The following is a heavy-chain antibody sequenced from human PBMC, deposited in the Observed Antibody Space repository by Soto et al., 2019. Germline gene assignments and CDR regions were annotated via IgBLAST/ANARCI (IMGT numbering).Heavy chain of an antibody. Sequence: PGGSLRLSCAASGFTFSSYEMNWDRQAPGKGLEWVSYISSSGSTIYYADSVKGRFTISRDNAKNSLYLQMNSLRAEDTAVYYCASTEMGVWYYYDSSGVFDYWGQGTLVTVSS. V-gene: IGHV3-48*03. D-gene: IGHD3-22*01. J-gene: IGHJ4*02. CDR2: ISSSGSTI. CDR3: ASTEMGVWYYYDSSGVFDY. CDR1: GFTFSSYE.